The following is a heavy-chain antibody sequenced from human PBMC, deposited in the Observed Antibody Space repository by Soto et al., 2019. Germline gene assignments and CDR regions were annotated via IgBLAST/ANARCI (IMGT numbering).Heavy chain of an antibody. CDR1: GFTFSSYW. CDR3: AREGLELLYTYYYGMDV. CDR2: IKQDGSEK. J-gene: IGHJ6*02. Sequence: GGSLRLSCAASGFTFSSYWMSWVPQAPGKGLEWVANIKQDGSEKYYVDSVKGRFTISRDNAKNSLYLQMNSLRAEDTAVYYCAREGLELLYTYYYGMDVWGQGTTVTVSS. D-gene: IGHD1-7*01. V-gene: IGHV3-7*05.